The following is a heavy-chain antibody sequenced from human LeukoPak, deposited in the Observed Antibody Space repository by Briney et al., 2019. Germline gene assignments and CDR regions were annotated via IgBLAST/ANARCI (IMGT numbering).Heavy chain of an antibody. D-gene: IGHD5-12*01. CDR1: GFTFSNAW. J-gene: IGHJ3*02. V-gene: IGHV3-15*01. CDR3: AKDGGIVATKDAFDI. CDR2: IKSKTDGGTT. Sequence: PGGSLRLSCAASGFTFSNAWMSWVRQAPGKGLEWVGRIKSKTDGGTTDYAAPVKGRFTISRDDSKNTLYLQMNSLRAEDTALYYCAKDGGIVATKDAFDIWGQGTMVTVSS.